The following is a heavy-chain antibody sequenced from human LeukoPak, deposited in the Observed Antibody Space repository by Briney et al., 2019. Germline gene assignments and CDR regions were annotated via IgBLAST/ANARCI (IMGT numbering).Heavy chain of an antibody. D-gene: IGHD6-13*01. CDR3: ARVTGYRIEDYFDY. CDR1: GGSISSSSYY. Sequence: TPSETLSLTCTVSGGSISSSSYYWGWIRQPPGKGLEWIGSIYYSGSTYYNPSLKSRVTISVETSKNEFSLKLRSVTAADTAVYYCARVTGYRIEDYFDYWGQGTLVTVSS. V-gene: IGHV4-39*07. CDR2: IYYSGST. J-gene: IGHJ4*02.